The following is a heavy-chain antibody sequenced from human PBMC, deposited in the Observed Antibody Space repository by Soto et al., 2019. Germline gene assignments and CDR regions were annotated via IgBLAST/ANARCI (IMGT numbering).Heavy chain of an antibody. Sequence: DVQLVESGGALVQPGGSLRLSCAASGFAFSSYSFNWVRQAPGKGLEWVSYITSSGSIIYYADAVKGRFTISRDNAKNSLSVQMNSLRDEDTAVYYCARDGYDSSSYYSESAFETWGQGTMVTVSS. V-gene: IGHV3-48*02. CDR3: ARDGYDSSSYYSESAFET. CDR2: ITSSGSII. CDR1: GFAFSSYS. J-gene: IGHJ3*02. D-gene: IGHD3-22*01.